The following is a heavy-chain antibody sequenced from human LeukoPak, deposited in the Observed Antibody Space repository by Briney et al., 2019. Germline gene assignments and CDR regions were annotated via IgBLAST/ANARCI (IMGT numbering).Heavy chain of an antibody. CDR1: SGSISSSTW. CDR2: INHSGST. CDR3: ALGYNDIWEL. V-gene: IGHV4-4*02. Sequence: PSGTLSLTCAASSGSISSSTWWSWVRQPSGKGLEWIGEINHSGSTHYTPSLKSRVTISVDTSDNQFSLKMISVTAADAAVYYCALGYNDIWELWGRGTLVTVSS. J-gene: IGHJ4*02. D-gene: IGHD5-24*01.